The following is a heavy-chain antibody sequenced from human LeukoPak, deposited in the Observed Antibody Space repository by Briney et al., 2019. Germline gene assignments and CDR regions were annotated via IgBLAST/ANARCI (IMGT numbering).Heavy chain of an antibody. J-gene: IGHJ4*02. CDR1: GGSISSSSYY. Sequence: SETLSLTCTVSGGSISSSSYYWGWIRQPPGKGLEWIGSIYYSGSTYYNPSLKSRVTISVDTSKNQFSLKLSSVTAADTAVYYCARLLPTLSFDYWGQGTLVTVSS. V-gene: IGHV4-39*07. CDR2: IYYSGST. D-gene: IGHD3-16*01. CDR3: ARLLPTLSFDY.